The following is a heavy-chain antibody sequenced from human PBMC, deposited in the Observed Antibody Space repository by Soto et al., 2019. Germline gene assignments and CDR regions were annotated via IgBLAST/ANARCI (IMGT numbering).Heavy chain of an antibody. CDR3: SRGGYCSSTSCRYYYYYGMDV. CDR2: IWSDGNNK. CDR1: GFTFSSYS. J-gene: IGHJ6*02. D-gene: IGHD2-2*01. Sequence: GGSLRLSCAASGFTFSSYSMNWVRQAPGKGLEWVAVIWSDGNNKYYADSVKGRFTISRDNSKNTLYLQMNSLRAEDTALYFCSRGGYCSSTSCRYYYYYGMDVWGQGTTVTVSS. V-gene: IGHV3-33*08.